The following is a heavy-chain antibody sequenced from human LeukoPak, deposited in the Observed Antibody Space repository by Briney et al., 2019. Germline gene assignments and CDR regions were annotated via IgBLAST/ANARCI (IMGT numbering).Heavy chain of an antibody. CDR3: ARQVDVGCSSTSCYGHGAFDI. CDR2: IDDSGST. Sequence: SETLSLTCAVYGGPFSGYYWSWIRQPPGKGLEWIGEIDDSGSTNYNPSLKSRVTISPDTSKKQFSLKLSSVTAADRAVYYCARQVDVGCSSTSCYGHGAFDIWGQGTLFTVSS. CDR1: GGPFSGYY. J-gene: IGHJ3*02. V-gene: IGHV4-34*01. D-gene: IGHD2-2*01.